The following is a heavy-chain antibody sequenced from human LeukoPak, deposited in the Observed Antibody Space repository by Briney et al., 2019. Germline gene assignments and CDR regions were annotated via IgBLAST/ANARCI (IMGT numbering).Heavy chain of an antibody. D-gene: IGHD5-12*01. J-gene: IGHJ6*03. Sequence: SETLSLTCTVSGGSISSYYWSWIRQPAGKGLEWIGRIYTSGSTNYNPSLKSRVTMSVDTSKNQFSLKLSSVTAADTAVYYCARDREYSDFYYYYYMDVWGKGTTVTVSS. V-gene: IGHV4-4*07. CDR3: ARDREYSDFYYYYYMDV. CDR1: GGSISSYY. CDR2: IYTSGST.